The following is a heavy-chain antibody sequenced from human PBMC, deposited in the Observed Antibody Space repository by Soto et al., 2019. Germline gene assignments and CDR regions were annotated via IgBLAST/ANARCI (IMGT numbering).Heavy chain of an antibody. J-gene: IGHJ4*02. Sequence: QVELVESGGGVVRPGKSLTVSCTGSGFVFGGFGMHWVRQTPGKGLEWLGMASYDGTYKYFAESVKGRFTISSDNAINTVYLKMDNLSRGDTALYFCPRRGYVLDYWGRGILVTVSS. CDR2: ASYDGTYK. CDR3: PRRGYVLDY. CDR1: GFVFGGFG. D-gene: IGHD6-13*01. V-gene: IGHV3-30*03.